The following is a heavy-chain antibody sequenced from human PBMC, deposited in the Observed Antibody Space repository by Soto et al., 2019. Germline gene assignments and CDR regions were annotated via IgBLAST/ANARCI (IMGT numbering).Heavy chain of an antibody. V-gene: IGHV4-39*01. J-gene: IGHJ6*02. D-gene: IGHD3-16*01. Sequence: SETRCLTGTVSVGSVRSSTPYSVWIRHPQGKGLEWIGSIYYSGYTYYNPSLKSRVTISVDTSKNQFSLKLSSVTAADTAVYYCARHNGPLYVGYYYDMDVWGQGTTVT. CDR3: ARHNGPLYVGYYYDMDV. CDR2: IYYSGYT. CDR1: VGSVRSSTPY.